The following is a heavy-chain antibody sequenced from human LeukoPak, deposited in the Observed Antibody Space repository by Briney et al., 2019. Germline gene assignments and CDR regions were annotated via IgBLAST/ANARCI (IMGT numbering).Heavy chain of an antibody. CDR3: ARLNDYYYYYMDV. Sequence: SETLSLTXTVSGGSISNYYWGWIRQPPGKGLEWIGSIHYSGNTYYSPSLKSRVTVSVDTSKNQFSLKLSSVTAADTAVYYCARLNDYYYYYMDVWGKGTTVTVSS. CDR1: GGSISNYY. J-gene: IGHJ6*03. V-gene: IGHV4-39*01. CDR2: IHYSGNT.